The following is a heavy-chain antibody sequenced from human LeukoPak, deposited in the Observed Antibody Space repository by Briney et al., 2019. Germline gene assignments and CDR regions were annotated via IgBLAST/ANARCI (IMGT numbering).Heavy chain of an antibody. CDR2: ISSSSSTI. CDR3: AKDGDYYDSSGYQGYFDY. J-gene: IGHJ4*02. V-gene: IGHV3-48*04. Sequence: GGSLRLSCAASGFTFSSYSMNWVRQAPGKGLEWVSYISSSSSTIYYADSVKGRFTISRDNAKNSLYLQMNSLRAEDTALYYCAKDGDYYDSSGYQGYFDYWGQGTLVTVSS. CDR1: GFTFSSYS. D-gene: IGHD3-22*01.